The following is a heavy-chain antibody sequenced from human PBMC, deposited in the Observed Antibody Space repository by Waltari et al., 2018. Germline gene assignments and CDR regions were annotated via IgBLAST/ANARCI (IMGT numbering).Heavy chain of an antibody. Sequence: EVQLVESGGGLIQPGGSLRLSCAASGFTVSSNYMSWVRPAPGKGLEWDAVIASGGSKYYADSVKGRFTRSSDKSKNTLYLQMNSLRAEDTAMYYCARASLRDGSGSYYGMDVWGQGTTVTVSS. CDR1: GFTVSSNY. J-gene: IGHJ6*02. V-gene: IGHV3-53*01. CDR3: ARASLRDGSGSYYGMDV. CDR2: IASGGSK. D-gene: IGHD3-10*01.